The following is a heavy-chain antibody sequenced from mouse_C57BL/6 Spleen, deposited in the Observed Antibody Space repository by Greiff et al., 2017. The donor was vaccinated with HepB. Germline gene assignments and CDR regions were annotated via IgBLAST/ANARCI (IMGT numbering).Heavy chain of an antibody. CDR3: TYFDY. Sequence: EVMLVESGGGLVQPGGSIKLSCVASGFTFSNYWMNWVRQSPEKGLEWVAQIRLKSDNYATHYAESVKGRFTISRDDSKSSVYLQMNNLRAEDTGIYYCTYFDYWGQGTTLTVSS. V-gene: IGHV6-3*01. CDR1: GFTFSNYW. J-gene: IGHJ2*01. CDR2: IRLKSDNYAT.